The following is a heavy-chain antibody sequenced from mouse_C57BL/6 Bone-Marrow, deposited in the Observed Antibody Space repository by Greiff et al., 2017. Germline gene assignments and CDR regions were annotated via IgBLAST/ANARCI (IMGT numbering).Heavy chain of an antibody. CDR3: APIYYYGSRYFDV. V-gene: IGHV1-26*01. CDR2: INPNNGGT. Sequence: EVQLQPSGPELVKPGASVKISCKASGYTFTDYYMNWVKQSHGKSLEWLGDINPNNGGTSYNQKFKGKATLTVDKSSSTAYMELRSLTSEDAAVYYCAPIYYYGSRYFDVGGTGTTVTVSS. D-gene: IGHD1-1*01. J-gene: IGHJ1*03. CDR1: GYTFTDYY.